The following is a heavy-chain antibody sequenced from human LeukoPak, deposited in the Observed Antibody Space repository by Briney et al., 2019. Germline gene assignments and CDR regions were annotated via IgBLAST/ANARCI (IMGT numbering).Heavy chain of an antibody. V-gene: IGHV5-10-1*01. CDR1: GSPFTSYW. CDR2: IDPSDSYT. Sequence: GESLKISCQGSGSPFTSYWISWVRQMPGKGLEWMGRIDPSDSYTNYSPSFQGHVTISADMSISTAYLQWISLKASDTAMYYCAGDILTGSNDAFDIWGQGTMVTVSS. J-gene: IGHJ3*02. CDR3: AGDILTGSNDAFDI. D-gene: IGHD3-9*01.